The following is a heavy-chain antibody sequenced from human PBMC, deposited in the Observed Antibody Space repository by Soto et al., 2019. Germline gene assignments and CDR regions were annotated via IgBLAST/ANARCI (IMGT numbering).Heavy chain of an antibody. V-gene: IGHV1-69*02. Sequence: QVQLVQSGAEVKKPGSSVKVSCKASGGTFSSYTISWVRQAPGQGLEWMGRIIPILGIANYAQKFQGRVTITADKPTGTAYKELSSLSSEDTALYYCASRYDSSDYWGQGTLVTVSS. CDR3: ASRYDSSDY. CDR2: IIPILGIA. D-gene: IGHD3-22*01. J-gene: IGHJ4*02. CDR1: GGTFSSYT.